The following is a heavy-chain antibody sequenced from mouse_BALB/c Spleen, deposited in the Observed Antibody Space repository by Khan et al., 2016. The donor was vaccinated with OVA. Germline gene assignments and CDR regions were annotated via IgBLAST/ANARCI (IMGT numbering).Heavy chain of an antibody. D-gene: IGHD1-1*01. CDR2: IYPYNDDT. J-gene: IGHJ4*01. CDR1: GYTFTDYV. Sequence: VQLKESGPELVKPGASVKMSCKASGYTFTDYVMHWVKQKPGQGLEWIGYIYPYNDDTESSERFKGKATLTLDKSSSTAYMDLSGLTSADSSVYYCARYATDYYTWEYWGQGTSVTVSS. CDR3: ARYATDYYTWEY. V-gene: IGHV1S136*01.